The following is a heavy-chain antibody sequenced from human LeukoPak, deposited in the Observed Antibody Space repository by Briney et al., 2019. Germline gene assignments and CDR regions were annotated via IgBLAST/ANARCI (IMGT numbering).Heavy chain of an antibody. Sequence: PGGSLRLSCAASGFTFSSYSMNWVRQAPGNGREWVSYISSSSSTIYYADSVKGRFTISRDNAKNSLYLQMNSLRAEDTAVYYCAREWAIVALDYWGQGTLVTVSS. V-gene: IGHV3-48*01. J-gene: IGHJ4*02. CDR1: GFTFSSYS. D-gene: IGHD5-12*01. CDR2: ISSSSSTI. CDR3: AREWAIVALDY.